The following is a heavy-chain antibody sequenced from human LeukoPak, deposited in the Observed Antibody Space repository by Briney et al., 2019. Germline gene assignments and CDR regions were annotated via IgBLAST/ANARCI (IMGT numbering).Heavy chain of an antibody. V-gene: IGHV4-39*01. D-gene: IGHD2-15*01. CDR1: GGSIRSSYYY. Sequence: PSETLSLTCTVSGGSIRSSYYYWGWIRQPPGKGLEWIGSIYYSGSTYYSPSLKSRVTISEDTSKNQFSLKLSSVTAADTAVYYCARRYCSGGSCLVDYWGQGTLVTVSS. CDR2: IYYSGST. CDR3: ARRYCSGGSCLVDY. J-gene: IGHJ4*02.